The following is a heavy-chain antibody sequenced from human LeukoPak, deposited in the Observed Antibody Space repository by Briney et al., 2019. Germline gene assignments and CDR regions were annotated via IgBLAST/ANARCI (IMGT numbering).Heavy chain of an antibody. J-gene: IGHJ3*02. CDR3: AKVVPYSSGRGNAFDI. CDR2: IRYDGSNK. D-gene: IGHD6-19*01. CDR1: GFTFSSYG. V-gene: IGHV3-30*02. Sequence: GGSLRLSCAASGFTFSSYGMHWVRQAPGKGLEWVAFIRYDGSNKYYADSVKGRFTISRDNAKNSLYLQMNSLRAEDTALYYCAKVVPYSSGRGNAFDIWGQGTMVTVSS.